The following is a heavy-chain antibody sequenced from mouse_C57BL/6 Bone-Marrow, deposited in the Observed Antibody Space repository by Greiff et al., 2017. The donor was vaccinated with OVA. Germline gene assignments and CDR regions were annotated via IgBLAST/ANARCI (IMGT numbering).Heavy chain of an antibody. J-gene: IGHJ4*01. CDR1: GFTFNTYA. D-gene: IGHD1-1*01. CDR2: IRSKSSNYAT. V-gene: IGHV10-3*01. Sequence: DAGGGLVQPKGSLKLSCAASGFTFNTYAMHWVRQAPGKGLEWVARIRSKSSNYATYYADSVKDRFTISRDDSQSMLYLQMNNLKTEDTAMYYCVRENYYGSSYAMDYWGQGTSVTVSS. CDR3: VRENYYGSSYAMDY.